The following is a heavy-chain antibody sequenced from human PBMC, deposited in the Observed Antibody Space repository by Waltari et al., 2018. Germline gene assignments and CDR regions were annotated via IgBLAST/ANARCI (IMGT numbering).Heavy chain of an antibody. CDR1: GFHFSRHS. D-gene: IGHD2-2*01. J-gene: IGHJ6*02. CDR2: ISSISTYK. CDR3: VSPALPGAHYYYYYGMDF. V-gene: IGHV3-21*01. Sequence: EVQLVESGGGLVKPGGSLRLSCAASGFHFSRHSMNWVGQAPGKGLEWVSSISSISTYKYYADSVRGRFTISRDNAMNSLYLQLNSLRAEDTAVYYCVSPALPGAHYYYYYGMDFWGQGTTVTISS.